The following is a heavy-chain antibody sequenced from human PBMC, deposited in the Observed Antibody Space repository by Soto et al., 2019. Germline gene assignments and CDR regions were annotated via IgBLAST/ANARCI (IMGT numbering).Heavy chain of an antibody. V-gene: IGHV4-59*01. CDR1: GGSISSYY. CDR3: ARGRLEGVVPAADSYYYYYYGMDV. Sequence: SETLSLTCTVSGGSISSYYWSWIRQPPGKGLEWIGYIYYSGNTNYNPSLKSRVTISVDTSKNQFSLKLSSVTAADTAVYYCARGRLEGVVPAADSYYYYYYGMDVWGKGTTVTVS. CDR2: IYYSGNT. D-gene: IGHD2-2*01. J-gene: IGHJ6*04.